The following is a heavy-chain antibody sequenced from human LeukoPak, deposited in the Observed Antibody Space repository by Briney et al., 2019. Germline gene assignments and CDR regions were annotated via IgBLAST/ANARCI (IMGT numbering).Heavy chain of an antibody. V-gene: IGHV4-38-2*01. Sequence: SETLSLTCAASDYSISSGYYWGWIRQSPRKPLERIGSMYHSGSTYYNPSLKSRLTMSVVTSKNQFSLTLIPVTAAVTAVYYCARHAYYSASGSNRYFSYMDVWGKGTTVTVPS. J-gene: IGHJ6*03. CDR3: ARHAYYSASGSNRYFSYMDV. CDR2: MYHSGST. D-gene: IGHD3-10*01. CDR1: DYSISSGYY.